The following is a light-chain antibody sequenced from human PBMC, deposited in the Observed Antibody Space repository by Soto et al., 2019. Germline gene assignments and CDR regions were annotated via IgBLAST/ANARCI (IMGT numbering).Light chain of an antibody. Sequence: QSLLTQPSSVSGSPGQSITISCTGTSSDVGSYNLASWYQQHPGKAPKLMIYEVSKRPSGVSNRFSGSKSGNTASLTISGLQAEDEADYYCCSYAGSSTLYVFGTGTKVTVL. CDR1: SSDVGSYNL. CDR2: EVS. CDR3: CSYAGSSTLYV. J-gene: IGLJ1*01. V-gene: IGLV2-23*02.